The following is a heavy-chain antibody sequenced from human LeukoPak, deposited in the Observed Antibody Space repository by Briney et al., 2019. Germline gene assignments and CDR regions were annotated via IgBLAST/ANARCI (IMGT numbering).Heavy chain of an antibody. Sequence: GRSLRLSCTVSGFTFDDYAMHWVRHTPGKGLEWVAGITWNRDNIGYGDSVKGRFTISRDNAKNSLYLQMNSLRAEDTAVYYCARVRSSYYYESSDYYHYDAFDIWGQGTMVTVSS. CDR2: ITWNRDNI. V-gene: IGHV3-9*01. CDR3: ARVRSSYYYESSDYYHYDAFDI. D-gene: IGHD3-22*01. CDR1: GFTFDDYA. J-gene: IGHJ3*02.